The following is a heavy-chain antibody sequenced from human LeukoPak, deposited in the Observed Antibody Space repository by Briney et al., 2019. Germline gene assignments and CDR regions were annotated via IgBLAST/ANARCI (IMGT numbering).Heavy chain of an antibody. Sequence: GGSLRPSCAASGFTFSSYWMSWVRQAPGKGLEWVANIKQDGSEKYYVDSVKGRFTISRDNAKNSLYLQMNSLRAEDTAVYYCARDGDYGDYGYWGQGTLVTVSS. D-gene: IGHD4-17*01. CDR3: ARDGDYGDYGY. CDR1: GFTFSSYW. V-gene: IGHV3-7*01. J-gene: IGHJ4*02. CDR2: IKQDGSEK.